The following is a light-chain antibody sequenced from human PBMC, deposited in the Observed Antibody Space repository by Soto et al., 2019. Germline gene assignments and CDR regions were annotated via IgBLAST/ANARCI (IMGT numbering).Light chain of an antibody. CDR1: QSVRND. V-gene: IGKV3-15*01. Sequence: EIVMTQSPGTLSVSPGERATLSCRASQSVRNDLAWIQQKPGQPPRLLIYGASTRATGIPARFTGSGFGTDFTLTISSLHPEDFAVYSCQQYNVWPLTFGPGTKVEIK. CDR3: QQYNVWPLT. CDR2: GAS. J-gene: IGKJ1*01.